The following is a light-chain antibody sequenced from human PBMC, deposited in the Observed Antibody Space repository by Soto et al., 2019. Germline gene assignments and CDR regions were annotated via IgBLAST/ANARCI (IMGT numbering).Light chain of an antibody. CDR2: KAS. CDR1: QSISSW. CDR3: QQYNSYSRT. V-gene: IGKV1-5*03. Sequence: DIQMTQSPSTLSASVGDRVTITCRASQSISSWLAWYQQKPGKAPKLLIYKASSLESGVPSRFSGSGSGTEFTLTISSLQPDDFATYYCQQYNSYSRTFGQGTKVDNK. J-gene: IGKJ1*01.